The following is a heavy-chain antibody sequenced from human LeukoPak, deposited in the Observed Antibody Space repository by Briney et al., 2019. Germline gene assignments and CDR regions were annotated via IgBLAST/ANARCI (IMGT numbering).Heavy chain of an antibody. CDR3: ARGDAFWSASYRYWFDP. J-gene: IGHJ5*02. Sequence: ASVKVSCKASGYTFTDYHMHWVRQAPGQGLEWMGWINPNNGGTKYAQEFEGRVTVTRDTPISTAYMEVSRLRSDDTAVYYCARGDAFWSASYRYWFDPWGLGTLVTVSS. CDR1: GYTFTDYH. CDR2: INPNNGGT. V-gene: IGHV1-2*02. D-gene: IGHD3-3*01.